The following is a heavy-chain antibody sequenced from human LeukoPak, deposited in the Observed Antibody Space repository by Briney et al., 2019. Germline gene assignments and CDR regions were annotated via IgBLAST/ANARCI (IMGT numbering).Heavy chain of an antibody. D-gene: IGHD7-27*01. CDR3: ARDANWGEMDY. V-gene: IGHV3-30-3*01. Sequence: QPGGSLRLSCAASQFAFTYYAMHWVRQAPGKGLEWVAIISYDGSDKYYADSVKGRFSIFRDNSKNTQYLQMDSLRPEDTAVYYCARDANWGEMDYWGQGTLVTVSS. CDR2: ISYDGSDK. J-gene: IGHJ4*02. CDR1: QFAFTYYA.